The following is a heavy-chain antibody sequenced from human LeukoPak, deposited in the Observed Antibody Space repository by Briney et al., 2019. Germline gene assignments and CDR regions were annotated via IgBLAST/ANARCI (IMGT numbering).Heavy chain of an antibody. J-gene: IGHJ4*02. V-gene: IGHV3-15*01. CDR3: TGPPD. Sequence: GGSLRLSCAASGLSVSDAWMSWVRQAPGKGLEWLGRLKGEAAGGTTDYVASGKGRFTISRDGTKNTLYLQMNNLKSEDTAVYYCTGPPDWGQGTLVTVSS. CDR1: GLSVSDAW. CDR2: LKGEAAGGTT.